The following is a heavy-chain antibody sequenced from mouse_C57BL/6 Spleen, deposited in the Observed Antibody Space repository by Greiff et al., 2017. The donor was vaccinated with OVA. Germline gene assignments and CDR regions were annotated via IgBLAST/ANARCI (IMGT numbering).Heavy chain of an antibody. V-gene: IGHV3-6*01. CDR2: ISYDGSN. J-gene: IGHJ1*03. CDR1: GYSITSGYY. Sequence: DVKLVESGPGLVKPSQSLSLTCSVTGYSITSGYYWNWIRQFPGNKLEWMGYISYDGSNNYNPSLKNRISITRDTSKNQFFLKLNSVTTEDTATYYCAREEGYFDVWGTGTTVTVSS. CDR3: AREEGYFDV.